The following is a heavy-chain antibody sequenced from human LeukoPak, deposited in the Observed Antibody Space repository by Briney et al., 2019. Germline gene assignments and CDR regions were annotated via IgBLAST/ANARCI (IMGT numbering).Heavy chain of an antibody. V-gene: IGHV3-23*01. CDR3: AREVTPYY. D-gene: IGHD2-15*01. CDR2: ISAGASRT. J-gene: IGHJ4*02. Sequence: GGSLRLSCAASGFTFRNYAMSWVRQTPGKGLEWVSGISAGASRTYYSDSVKGRFTISRDNAKNSLFLQMNSLRAEDTAVYYCAREVTPYYWGQGTLVTVSS. CDR1: GFTFRNYA.